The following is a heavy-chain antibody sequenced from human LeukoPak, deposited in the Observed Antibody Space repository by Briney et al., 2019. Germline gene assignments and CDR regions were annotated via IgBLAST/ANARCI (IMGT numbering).Heavy chain of an antibody. Sequence: ASVKVSCKTSGYTFTNYGINWVRQAPGQGLEWMGWISTHNGYTNYGQNFQGRLTMTTDTSTNTAYMELRSLRSDDTAIYYCARDYFNFLVVPNWFDPWGQGTLVTVSS. J-gene: IGHJ5*02. CDR2: ISTHNGYT. CDR1: GYTFTNYG. V-gene: IGHV1-18*01. D-gene: IGHD3-10*01. CDR3: ARDYFNFLVVPNWFDP.